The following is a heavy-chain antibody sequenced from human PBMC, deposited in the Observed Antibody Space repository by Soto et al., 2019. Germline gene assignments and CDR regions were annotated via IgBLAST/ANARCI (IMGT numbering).Heavy chain of an antibody. CDR1: EFTFSSYG. D-gene: IGHD2-2*01. CDR2: ISFDGSNK. V-gene: IGHV3-30*18. CDR3: AKATSGRLTRVNFYYVMAV. J-gene: IGHJ6*02. Sequence: PGGSLRLSCAASEFTFSSYGMHWVRQAPGKGPEWVAVISFDGSNKYYADSVKGRFTISRDNSKNTLYLQMNSLRPEDTAVYYCAKATSGRLTRVNFYYVMAVWGHGTTVTVSS.